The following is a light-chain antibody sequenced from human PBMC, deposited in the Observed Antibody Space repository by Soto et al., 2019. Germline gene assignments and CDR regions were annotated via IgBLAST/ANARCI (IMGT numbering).Light chain of an antibody. CDR3: QQRSNWPGT. Sequence: EIVLTQSPATLSLSPGERATISCWASQSVSSYLAWYQQKPGQAPRLLIYDASNRATGIPARFSGSGTGTDFTLTISSLEPEDLAVYYCQQRSNWPGTFGQGTKVDIK. CDR1: QSVSSY. CDR2: DAS. V-gene: IGKV3-11*01. J-gene: IGKJ1*01.